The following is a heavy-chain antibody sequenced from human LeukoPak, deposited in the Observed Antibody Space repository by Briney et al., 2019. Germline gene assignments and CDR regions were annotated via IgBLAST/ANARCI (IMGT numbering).Heavy chain of an antibody. V-gene: IGHV3-7*01. CDR3: ARDLSGVTGYTYGRGIDY. J-gene: IGHJ4*02. CDR1: GFSFSSYW. D-gene: IGHD5-18*01. Sequence: GGSLRLSCAASGFSFSSYWMTWVRQAPGKGLEWVANMNEDGSEKYYVDSVKGRFTISRDNAKTSLYLQMNSLRAEDAAVYYCARDLSGVTGYTYGRGIDYWGQGTLVTVSS. CDR2: MNEDGSEK.